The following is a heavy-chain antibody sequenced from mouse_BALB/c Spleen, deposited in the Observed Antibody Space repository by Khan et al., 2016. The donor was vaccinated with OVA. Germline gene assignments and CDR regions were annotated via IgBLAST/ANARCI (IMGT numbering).Heavy chain of an antibody. CDR3: ARRAYYGNWYFDV. V-gene: IGHV3-2*02. D-gene: IGHD2-1*01. CDR2: ISYSGST. CDR1: GYSITSDYA. Sequence: EVELVESGPGLVKPSQSLSLTCTVTGYSITSDYAWNWIRQFPGNKLEWMGYISYSGSTRYNPSLKSRISITRDTSKNQFFLQLNSVTTEDTATYYWARRAYYGNWYFDVWGAGTTVTVSS. J-gene: IGHJ1*01.